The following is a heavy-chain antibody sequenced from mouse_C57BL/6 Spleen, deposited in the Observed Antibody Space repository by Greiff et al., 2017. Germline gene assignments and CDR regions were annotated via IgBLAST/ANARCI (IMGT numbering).Heavy chain of an antibody. CDR3: ARVTTVVYWYFDV. J-gene: IGHJ1*03. CDR1: GYTFTSYW. Sequence: QVQLQQPGAELVMTGASVKLSCKASGYTFTSYWMHWVKQRPGQGLEWIGDIYPGSGSTNYNEKFKSKATLTVDTSSSTAYMQLSSLTSEDSAVYYCARVTTVVYWYFDVWGTGTTVTVSS. V-gene: IGHV1-55*01. D-gene: IGHD1-1*01. CDR2: IYPGSGST.